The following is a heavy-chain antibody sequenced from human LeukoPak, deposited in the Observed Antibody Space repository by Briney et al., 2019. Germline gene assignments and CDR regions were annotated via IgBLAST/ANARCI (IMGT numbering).Heavy chain of an antibody. Sequence: SVKVSCKASGGTFGSSGITWVRQAPGQGLEWLGGINPLFDKVHYAQKFRGRVTITADESTSTAYMDLSSLRSDDTAVYFCARVAPDCSSSDCYSHYHYYNMDVWGRGTTVTVSS. CDR3: ARVAPDCSSSDCYSHYHYYNMDV. CDR2: INPLFDKV. CDR1: GGTFGSSG. D-gene: IGHD2-2*01. J-gene: IGHJ6*03. V-gene: IGHV1-69*13.